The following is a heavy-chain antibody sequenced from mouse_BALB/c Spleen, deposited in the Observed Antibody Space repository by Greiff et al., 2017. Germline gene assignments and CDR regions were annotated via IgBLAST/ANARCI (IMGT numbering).Heavy chain of an antibody. Sequence: EVQRVESGGGLVKPGGSLKLSCAASGFTFSDYYMYWVRQTPEKRLEWVATISDGGSYTYYPDSVKGRFTISRDNAKNNLYLQMSSLKSEDTAMYYCARDGTTEAMDYWGQGTSVTVSS. CDR1: GFTFSDYY. D-gene: IGHD2-14*01. J-gene: IGHJ4*01. CDR3: ARDGTTEAMDY. CDR2: ISDGGSYT. V-gene: IGHV5-4*02.